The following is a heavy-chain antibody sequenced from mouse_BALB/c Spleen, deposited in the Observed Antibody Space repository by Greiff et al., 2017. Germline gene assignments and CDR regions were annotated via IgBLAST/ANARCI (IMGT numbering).Heavy chain of an antibody. V-gene: IGHV1-31*01. CDR3: ARYYDYDNDY. J-gene: IGHJ2*01. D-gene: IGHD2-4*01. Sequence: EVQLQQSGPELVKPGASVKISCKASGYSFTGYYMHWVKQSHVKSLEWIGRINPYNGATSYNQNFKDKASLTVDKSSSTAYMELHSLTSEDSAVYYCARYYDYDNDYWGQGTTLTVSS. CDR1: GYSFTGYY. CDR2: INPYNGAT.